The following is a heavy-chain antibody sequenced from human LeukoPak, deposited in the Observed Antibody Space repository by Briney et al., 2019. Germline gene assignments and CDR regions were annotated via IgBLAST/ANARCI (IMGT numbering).Heavy chain of an antibody. D-gene: IGHD6-13*01. CDR1: GYTFTGYY. CDR2: INPNSGGT. Sequence: ASVKVSCKASGYTFTGYYMHWVRQAPGQGLEWMGWINPNSGGTNYAQKFQGRVTMTRDTSISTAYMELSRLRSDDTAVYYCARGSSHYSDYYYYYYMDVWGKGTTVTVSS. CDR3: ARGSSHYSDYYYYYYMDV. V-gene: IGHV1-2*02. J-gene: IGHJ6*03.